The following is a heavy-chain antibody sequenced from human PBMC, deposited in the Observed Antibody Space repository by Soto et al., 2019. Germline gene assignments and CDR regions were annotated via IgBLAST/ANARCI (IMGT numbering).Heavy chain of an antibody. Sequence: PSVTLSLTCAVSGGSFSGHYWSWIRQPPGKGLEWIGELNHSGSTNYNPSLKSRVTISVDTSKNQFSLKLSSVTAADTAVYFCARVGALGSSSCFDYWGQGTLVTVSS. CDR2: LNHSGST. V-gene: IGHV4-34*01. D-gene: IGHD6-13*01. CDR1: GGSFSGHY. J-gene: IGHJ4*02. CDR3: ARVGALGSSSCFDY.